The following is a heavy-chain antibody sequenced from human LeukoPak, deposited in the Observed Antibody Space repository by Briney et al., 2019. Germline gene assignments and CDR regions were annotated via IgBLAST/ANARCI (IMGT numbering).Heavy chain of an antibody. V-gene: IGHV1-69*13. CDR2: IIPIFGTA. CDR1: GGTFSSYA. Sequence: SVRVSCKASGGTFSSYAINWVRQAPGQGLEWMGGIIPIFGTANYAQKFQGRVTITADESTSTAYMVLSSLRSEDTAVYYCARGWLAETMVVTPYNYWGQGTLVTVSS. D-gene: IGHD4-23*01. J-gene: IGHJ4*02. CDR3: ARGWLAETMVVTPYNY.